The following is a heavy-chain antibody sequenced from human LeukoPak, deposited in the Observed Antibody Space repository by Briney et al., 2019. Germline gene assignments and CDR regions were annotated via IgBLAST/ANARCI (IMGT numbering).Heavy chain of an antibody. CDR2: INHSGSA. V-gene: IGHV4-34*01. CDR1: GGSFSGYY. Sequence: SETLSLTCGVYGGSFSGYYWSWIRQPPGKGLEWLGEINHSGSANYNPSPNRRVTISVDTSKNQFSLRLSAVTAADTAVYYCASSLTGPWGQGTLVTVSS. D-gene: IGHD7-27*01. CDR3: ASSLTGP. J-gene: IGHJ5*02.